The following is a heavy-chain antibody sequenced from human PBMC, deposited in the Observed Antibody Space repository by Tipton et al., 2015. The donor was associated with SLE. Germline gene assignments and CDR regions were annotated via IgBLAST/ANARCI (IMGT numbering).Heavy chain of an antibody. Sequence: TLSLTCTVSGASISDGAYYWSWIRQHQGKGLEYIGYISHTGNTYSKPSLKSRVVMSLDTSKNQFSLKLSSVTAADTAVYYCAREGGATVTTDYWGQGTLGTVSS. J-gene: IGHJ4*02. CDR3: AREGGATVTTDY. CDR1: GASISDGAYY. CDR2: ISHTGNT. V-gene: IGHV4-31*03. D-gene: IGHD4-11*01.